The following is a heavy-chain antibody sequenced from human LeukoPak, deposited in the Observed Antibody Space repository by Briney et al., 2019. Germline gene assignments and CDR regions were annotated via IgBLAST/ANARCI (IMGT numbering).Heavy chain of an antibody. J-gene: IGHJ1*01. D-gene: IGHD2-2*01. CDR3: AREFREVVPSLGIEPYAEYFQH. CDR2: ISYDGSNK. V-gene: IGHV3-30*04. Sequence: GGSLRLSCAASGFTFSSYAVHWVRQAPGKGLEWVAVISYDGSNKYYADSVKGRFTISRDNSKNTLYLQMNSLRAEDTAVYYCAREFREVVPSLGIEPYAEYFQHWGQGTLVTVSS. CDR1: GFTFSSYA.